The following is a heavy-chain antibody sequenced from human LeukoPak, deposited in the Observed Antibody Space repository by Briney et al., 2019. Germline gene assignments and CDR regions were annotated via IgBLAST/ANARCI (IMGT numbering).Heavy chain of an antibody. J-gene: IGHJ4*02. CDR2: INHSGST. D-gene: IGHD3-3*01. CDR3: ARDPPSSDFWSGYPLYYFDY. Sequence: SETLSLTCAVYGGSFSGYYWSWIRQPPGKGLEWIGEINHSGSTYYNPSLKSRVTISVDTSKNQFSLKLSSVTAADMAVYYCARDPPSSDFWSGYPLYYFDYWGQGTLVTVSS. CDR1: GGSFSGYY. V-gene: IGHV4-34*01.